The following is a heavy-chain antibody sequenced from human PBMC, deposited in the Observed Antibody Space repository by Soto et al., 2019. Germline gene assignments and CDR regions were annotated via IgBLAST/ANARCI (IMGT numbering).Heavy chain of an antibody. CDR3: ARDREPEMATTFFDY. CDR2: TIPIFCTA. CDR1: GGTFSSYA. J-gene: IGHJ4*02. D-gene: IGHD5-12*01. Sequence: QVQLVQSGAEVKKPGSSVKVSCKASGGTFSSYAISWVRQAPGQGLEWMGGTIPIFCTANYAQKFQGRVTITADESTSTAYMELSSLRSEDTAVYYCARDREPEMATTFFDYWGQGTLVTVSS. V-gene: IGHV1-69*01.